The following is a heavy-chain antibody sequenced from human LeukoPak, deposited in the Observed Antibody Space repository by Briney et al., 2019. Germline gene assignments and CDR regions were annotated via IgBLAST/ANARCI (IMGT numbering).Heavy chain of an antibody. D-gene: IGHD6-13*01. Sequence: GGSLRLSCAASGFTFSSYAMTWVRQAPGKGLEWVSSISSSSSYIYYADSVKGRFTISRDNAKNSLYLQMNSLRAEDTAVYYCAREGSSWYRYNWFDPWGQGTLVTVSS. CDR2: ISSSSSYI. CDR3: AREGSSWYRYNWFDP. J-gene: IGHJ5*02. CDR1: GFTFSSYA. V-gene: IGHV3-21*01.